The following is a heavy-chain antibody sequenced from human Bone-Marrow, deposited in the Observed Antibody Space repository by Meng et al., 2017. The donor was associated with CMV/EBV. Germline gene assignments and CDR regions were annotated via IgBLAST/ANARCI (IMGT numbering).Heavy chain of an antibody. CDR1: GGSISSYY. V-gene: IGHV4-59*01. J-gene: IGHJ4*02. CDR3: ASIYDFVGALDY. D-gene: IGHD3-3*01. CDR2: IYYSGST. Sequence: GSLRLSCTVSGGSISSYYWSWIRQPPGKGLEWIGYIYYSGSTNYNPSLKSRVTISVDTSKNQFSLKLSSVTAADTAVYYCASIYDFVGALDYWGQGTRVTVSS.